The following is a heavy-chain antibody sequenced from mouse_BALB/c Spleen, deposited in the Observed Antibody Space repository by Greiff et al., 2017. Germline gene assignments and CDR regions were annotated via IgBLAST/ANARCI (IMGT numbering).Heavy chain of an antibody. CDR1: GYTFTSYT. V-gene: IGHV1-4*02. Sequence: QVQLQQSGAELAKPGASVKMSCKASGYTFTSYTMHWVKQRPGQGLEWIGYINPSSGYTEYNQKFKDKTTLTADKSSSTAYMQLSSLTSEDSAVYYCARSKGYGYYAMDYWGQGTSVTVSS. CDR2: INPSSGYT. J-gene: IGHJ4*01. CDR3: ARSKGYGYYAMDY. D-gene: IGHD2-14*01.